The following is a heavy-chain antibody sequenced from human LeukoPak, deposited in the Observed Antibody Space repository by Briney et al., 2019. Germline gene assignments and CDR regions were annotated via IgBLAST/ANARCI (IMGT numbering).Heavy chain of an antibody. CDR3: AKDGEDCSGGSCYPYYYYYYMDV. J-gene: IGHJ6*03. CDR1: GFTFSSYA. CDR2: IIGSGGST. D-gene: IGHD2-15*01. V-gene: IGHV3-23*01. Sequence: SGGSLTLSCAVSGFTFSSYAMRWVGQAPGKGLEWVSAIIGSGGSTYYEDSLKGRFTISRDNSKNTLYPQMNRLRAEDTAVYYCAKDGEDCSGGSCYPYYYYYYMDVWGKGTTVTVSS.